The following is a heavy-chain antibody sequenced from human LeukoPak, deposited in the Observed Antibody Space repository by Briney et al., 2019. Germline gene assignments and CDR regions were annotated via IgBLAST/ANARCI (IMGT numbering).Heavy chain of an antibody. J-gene: IGHJ5*02. D-gene: IGHD2-15*01. CDR3: AKDRTGEDWFDP. CDR2: IYYSGST. V-gene: IGHV4-39*01. CDR1: GGSISSSSYY. Sequence: SGTLSLTCTVSGGSISSSSYYWGWIRQPPGKGLEWIGSIYYSGSTYYNPSLKSRVTISVDTSKNQFSLKLSSVTAADTAVYYCAKDRTGEDWFDPWGQGTLVTVSS.